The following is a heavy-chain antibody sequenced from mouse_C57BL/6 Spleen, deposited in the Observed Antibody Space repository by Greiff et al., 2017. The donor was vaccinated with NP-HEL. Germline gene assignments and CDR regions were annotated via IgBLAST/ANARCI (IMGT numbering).Heavy chain of an antibody. CDR3: ARWNYDYDGGNY. CDR2: IYPGGGYT. V-gene: IGHV1-63*01. D-gene: IGHD2-4*01. CDR1: GYTFTNYW. Sequence: QVQLQQSGAELVRPGTSVKMSCKASGYTFTNYWIGWAKQRPGHGLEWIGDIYPGGGYTNYNEKFKGKATLTADKSSSPAYMQFSSLTSEDSAIYYCARWNYDYDGGNYWGQGTTLTVSS. J-gene: IGHJ2*01.